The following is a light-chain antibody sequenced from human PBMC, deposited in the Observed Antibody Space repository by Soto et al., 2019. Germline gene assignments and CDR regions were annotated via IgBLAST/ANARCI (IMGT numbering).Light chain of an antibody. Sequence: AILMTQSQSSLSASVGDRVTITCRASQGIRNDLAWYQQKPGKAPKLLIYEASTLQSGVPSRFSGSYSGTDFTLTIGSLQPEDFATYYCQQLNSYLITFGQGTRLEIK. V-gene: IGKV1-6*01. J-gene: IGKJ5*01. CDR3: QQLNSYLIT. CDR2: EAS. CDR1: QGIRND.